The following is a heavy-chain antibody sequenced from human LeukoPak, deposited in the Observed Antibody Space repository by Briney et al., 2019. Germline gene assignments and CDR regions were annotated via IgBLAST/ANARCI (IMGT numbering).Heavy chain of an antibody. V-gene: IGHV1-69*06. CDR1: GGTFSSYA. D-gene: IGHD3-10*01. J-gene: IGHJ6*03. CDR3: ASSEGMVRGALRTHRYYYYYMDV. CDR2: IIPIFGTA. Sequence: SVKVSCKASGGTFSSYAISWVRQAPGQGLEWMGGIIPIFGTANYAQKFQGRVTITADKSTSTAYMELSSLRSEDTAVYYCASSEGMVRGALRTHRYYYYYMDVWGKGTTVTVSS.